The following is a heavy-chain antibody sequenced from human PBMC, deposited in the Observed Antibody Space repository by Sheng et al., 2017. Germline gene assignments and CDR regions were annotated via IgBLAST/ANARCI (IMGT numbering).Heavy chain of an antibody. CDR3: ARLCSSSSCLVDY. J-gene: IGHJ4*02. D-gene: IGHD2-2*01. Sequence: QLQLQESGPGLVKPSETLSLTCSVSGGSISSSSFFWGWIRQPPGKGLEWIGTIYYSGSTYYNPSLKSRVTISVDTSKNQFSLKLSSVTAADTAVYYCARLCSSSSCLVDYWGQGTLVT. V-gene: IGHV4-39*01. CDR1: GGSISSSSFF. CDR2: IYYSGST.